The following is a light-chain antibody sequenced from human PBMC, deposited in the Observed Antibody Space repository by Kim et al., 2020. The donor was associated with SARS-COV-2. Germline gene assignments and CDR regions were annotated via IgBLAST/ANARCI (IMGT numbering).Light chain of an antibody. J-gene: IGKJ1*01. V-gene: IGKV1-39*01. CDR2: AAS. Sequence: ASVGDRVTITCLASQSISTYLNWYHQIRGKAPKLLISAASRWQGGVPSRFSGSGSGTDFTLTISGLQPEDLGTYYCQQSFSPPPTFGQGTKVDIK. CDR3: QQSFSPPPT. CDR1: QSISTY.